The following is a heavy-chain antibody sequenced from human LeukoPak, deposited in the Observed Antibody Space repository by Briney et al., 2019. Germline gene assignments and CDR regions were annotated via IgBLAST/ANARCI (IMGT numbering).Heavy chain of an antibody. D-gene: IGHD1-26*01. CDR1: GFTFSSYG. CDR3: ARAPFSGSYPYYYYCMDV. J-gene: IGHJ6*03. V-gene: IGHV3-33*01. CDR2: IWYDGSNK. Sequence: GRSLRLSCAASGFTFSSYGMHWVRQAPGKGLEWVAVIWYDGSNKYYADSVKGRFTISRDNSKNTLYLQMNSLRAEDTAVYYCARAPFSGSYPYYYYCMDVWGKGTTVTVSS.